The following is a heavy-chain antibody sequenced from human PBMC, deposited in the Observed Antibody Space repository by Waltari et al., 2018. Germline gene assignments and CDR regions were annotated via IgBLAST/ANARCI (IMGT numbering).Heavy chain of an antibody. D-gene: IGHD1-7*01. CDR3: AKNANANYINWFDP. CDR1: GFTCSHYA. J-gene: IGHJ5*02. CDR2: ITGSGDNT. V-gene: IGHV3-23*01. Sequence: EVQLLESGGGLVQPGGSLRLSCEASGFTCSHYARSWVRQAPGKGLEWVSGITGSGDNTYYAGSVKGRFTISRDNSKNTLSLQMNSLRDDDTAVYSCAKNANANYINWFDPWGQGTLVTVSS.